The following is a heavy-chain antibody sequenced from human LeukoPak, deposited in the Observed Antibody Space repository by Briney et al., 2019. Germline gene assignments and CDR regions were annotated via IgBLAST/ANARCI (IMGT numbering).Heavy chain of an antibody. V-gene: IGHV1-18*01. J-gene: IGHJ4*02. CDR1: GYTFNNFV. CDR3: ARGQSMYY. Sequence: GASVTISCKASGYTFNNFVISWVRQAPGQGLEWVGWISPHTYTTKYAQKVRGRLTMTTDASTTTVYMELRSLRFDDTAVYFCARGQSMYYWGQGTPVTVSS. CDR2: ISPHTYTT. D-gene: IGHD3-16*01.